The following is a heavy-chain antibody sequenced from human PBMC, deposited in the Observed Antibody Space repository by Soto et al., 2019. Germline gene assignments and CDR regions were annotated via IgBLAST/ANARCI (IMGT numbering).Heavy chain of an antibody. D-gene: IGHD2-15*01. V-gene: IGHV3-7*01. CDR3: ARNTDPDIVVVVAATLGFDY. CDR1: GFTFSSYW. J-gene: IGHJ4*02. CDR2: IKQDGSEK. Sequence: GGSLRLSCAASGFTFSSYWMSWVRQAPGKGLEWVANIKQDGSEKYYVDSVKGRFTISRDNAKNSLYLQMNSLRAEDTAVYYCARNTDPDIVVVVAATLGFDYWGQGTLVTVSS.